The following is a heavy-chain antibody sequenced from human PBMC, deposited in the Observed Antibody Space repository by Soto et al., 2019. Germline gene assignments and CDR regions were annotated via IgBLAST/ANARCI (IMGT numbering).Heavy chain of an antibody. J-gene: IGHJ6*02. D-gene: IGHD2-2*01. CDR2: IIPIFGTA. Sequence: QVQLVQSGAEVKKPGSSVKVSCKASGGTFSSYAISWVRQAPGQGLEWMGGIIPIFGTANYAQKFQGRVTITADESTSTAYMELSSLRSEDTAVYYCARAGGRVVPAPPQNYYYYYGMDVWGQGTTVTVSS. CDR1: GGTFSSYA. V-gene: IGHV1-69*01. CDR3: ARAGGRVVPAPPQNYYYYYGMDV.